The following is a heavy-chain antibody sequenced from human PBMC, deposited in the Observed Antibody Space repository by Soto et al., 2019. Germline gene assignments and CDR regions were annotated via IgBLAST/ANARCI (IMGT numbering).Heavy chain of an antibody. CDR3: ARAVIAVAPSAWFDP. D-gene: IGHD6-19*01. CDR2: INHSGST. J-gene: IGHJ5*02. V-gene: IGHV4-39*07. CDR1: GGSISSSRCH. Sequence: PSETLSLTCTVSGGSISSSRCHWGWIRQPPGKGLEWIGEINHSGSTNYNPSLKSRVTISVDTSKNQFSLKLSSVTAADTAVYYCARAVIAVAPSAWFDPWGQGTLVTVSS.